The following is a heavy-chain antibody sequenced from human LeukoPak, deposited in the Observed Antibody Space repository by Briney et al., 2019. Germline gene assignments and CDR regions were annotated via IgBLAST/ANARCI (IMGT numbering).Heavy chain of an antibody. CDR2: IYTSRST. CDR3: ARAPPVVPAAMFFDY. J-gene: IGHJ4*02. CDR1: DGSISSYY. D-gene: IGHD2-2*01. V-gene: IGHV4-4*07. Sequence: SETLSLTCTVSDGSISSYYWSWIRQPAGKGLEGIRRIYTSRSTNYNPSLKSRVTMSVDTSKNQFSLKLSSVTAADTAVYYCARAPPVVPAAMFFDYWGQGTLVTVSS.